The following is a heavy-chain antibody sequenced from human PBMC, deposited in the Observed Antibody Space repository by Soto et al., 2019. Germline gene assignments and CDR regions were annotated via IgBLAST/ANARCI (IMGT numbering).Heavy chain of an antibody. J-gene: IGHJ3*02. CDR3: ARSVWFGELSWFDAFDI. CDR2: INPNSGGT. CDR1: GYTFTGYY. D-gene: IGHD3-10*01. Sequence: ASVKVSCKASGYTFTGYYMHWVRQAPGQGLEWMGWINPNSGGTNYAQKFQGWVTMTRDTSISTAYMELSRLRSDDTAVYYCARSVWFGELSWFDAFDIWGQGTMVTVSS. V-gene: IGHV1-2*04.